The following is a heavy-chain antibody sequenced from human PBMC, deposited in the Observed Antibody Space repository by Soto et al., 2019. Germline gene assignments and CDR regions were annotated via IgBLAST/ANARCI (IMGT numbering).Heavy chain of an antibody. CDR3: AYLRGFTGYPGD. D-gene: IGHD3-16*01. CDR2: IYTSGST. Sequence: ASETLSLTCTVSGGSISSYYWSWIRQPAGKGLEWIGRIYTSGSTNYNPSLKSRLTISVDKSKNEFYLKMRSVTAADTAVYYCAYLRGFTGYPGDWGQGTLVTVSS. V-gene: IGHV4-4*07. CDR1: GGSISSYY. J-gene: IGHJ4*02.